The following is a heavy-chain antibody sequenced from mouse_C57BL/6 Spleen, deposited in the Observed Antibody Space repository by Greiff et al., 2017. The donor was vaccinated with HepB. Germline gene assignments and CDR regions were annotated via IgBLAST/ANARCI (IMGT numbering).Heavy chain of an antibody. J-gene: IGHJ2*01. CDR2: ISYDGSN. D-gene: IGHD1-1*01. CDR3: ARFITTVVADYFDY. Sequence: DVQLQESGPGLVKPSQSLSLTCSVTGYSITSGYYWNWIRQFPGNKLEWMGYISYDGSNNYNPSLKNRISITRDTSKNQFFLKLNSVTTEDTATYYCARFITTVVADYFDYWGQGTTLTVSS. V-gene: IGHV3-6*01. CDR1: GYSITSGYY.